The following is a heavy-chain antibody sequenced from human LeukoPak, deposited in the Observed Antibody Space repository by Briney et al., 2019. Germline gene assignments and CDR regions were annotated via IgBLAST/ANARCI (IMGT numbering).Heavy chain of an antibody. J-gene: IGHJ4*02. CDR3: ARDPLISFDY. CDR2: INHSGST. D-gene: IGHD3/OR15-3a*01. CDR1: GGSFSGYY. Sequence: PSETLSLTCAVYGGSFSGYYWSWIRQPPGKGLEWIGEINHSGSTNYNPSLKSRVTISVDTSKNQFSLKLSSVTAADTAVYYCARDPLISFDYWGQGTLVTVSS. V-gene: IGHV4-34*01.